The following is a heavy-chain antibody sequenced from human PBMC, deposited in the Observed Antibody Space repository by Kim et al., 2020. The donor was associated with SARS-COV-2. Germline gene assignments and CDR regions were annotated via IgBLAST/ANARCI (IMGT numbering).Heavy chain of an antibody. J-gene: IGHJ3*02. CDR2: SGST. V-gene: IGHV4-34*01. Sequence: SGSTNYNPSLKSRVTISVDTSKNQFSLKLSSVTAADTAVYYCARAVAFDIWGQGTMVTVSS. CDR3: ARAVAFDI.